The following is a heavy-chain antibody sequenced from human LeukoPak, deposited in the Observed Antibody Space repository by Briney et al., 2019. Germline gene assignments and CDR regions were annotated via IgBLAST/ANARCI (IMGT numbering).Heavy chain of an antibody. V-gene: IGHV3-30*04. D-gene: IGHD6-19*01. CDR2: ISYDGKDK. CDR3: ARGLLPRRLAVAGGLGH. J-gene: IGHJ4*02. Sequence: GRSLRLSCAASGFIFSSYVMHWVRQAPGKGLEWVAGISYDGKDKYYADFVKGRFTFSRDNSKNMLYLQMNSLKAEDTAVYFCARGLLPRRLAVAGGLGHWGQGTLITVSS. CDR1: GFIFSSYV.